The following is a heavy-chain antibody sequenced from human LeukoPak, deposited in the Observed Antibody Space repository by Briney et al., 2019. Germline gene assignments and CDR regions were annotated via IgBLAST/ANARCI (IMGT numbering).Heavy chain of an antibody. J-gene: IGHJ4*02. Sequence: GGSLRLSCAASGFTFSSYEMNWVRQAPGKGLEWVSYISSSGRTIYYADSVKGRFTISRGNAENSLYLQMSSLRAEDTAVYYCARHDRWLQFDSWGQGTLVTVSS. CDR2: ISSSGRTI. CDR1: GFTFSSYE. D-gene: IGHD5-24*01. CDR3: ARHDRWLQFDS. V-gene: IGHV3-48*03.